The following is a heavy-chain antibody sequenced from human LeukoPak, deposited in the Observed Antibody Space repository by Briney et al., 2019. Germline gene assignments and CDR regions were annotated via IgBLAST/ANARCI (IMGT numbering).Heavy chain of an antibody. CDR1: GASVSSGGYY. D-gene: IGHD3-10*01. Sequence: SETLSLTCTVTGASVSSGGYYWSWIRQPPGKGLEWIGYIYYSGSTNYNPSLKSRVTISVDTSKNQFSLKVSSVTAADTAVYYCARRGGSGRSFDYWGQGTLVTVSS. V-gene: IGHV4-61*08. CDR2: IYYSGST. J-gene: IGHJ4*02. CDR3: ARRGGSGRSFDY.